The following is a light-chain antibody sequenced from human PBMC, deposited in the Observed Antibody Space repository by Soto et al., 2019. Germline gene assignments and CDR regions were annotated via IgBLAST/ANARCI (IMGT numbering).Light chain of an antibody. CDR3: HQRQSWPRT. CDR2: YMS. J-gene: IGKJ1*01. V-gene: IGKV3-11*01. CDR1: QYVGSR. Sequence: EIVLTQSPATLSSSPGETATLSCRASQYVGSRLAWYQHKPGQAPRLLIYYMSKRATGIPARFSGSGSGTDFTLTISSLAPDDFAISYCHQRQSWPRTFGQGTKVEIK.